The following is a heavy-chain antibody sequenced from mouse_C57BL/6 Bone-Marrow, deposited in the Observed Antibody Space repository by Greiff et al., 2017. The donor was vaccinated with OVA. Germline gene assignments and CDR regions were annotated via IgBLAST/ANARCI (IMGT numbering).Heavy chain of an antibody. Sequence: EVQLQQSGTVLARPGASVKMSCKTSGYTFTSYWMHWVKQRPGQGLEWIGAIYPGNSDPSYNQKFKGKAKLPAVTSASTAYMELSSLTNEDSAVYYCTREDYYGSSPYYYAMDYWGQGTSVTVSS. CDR3: TREDYYGSSPYYYAMDY. CDR1: GYTFTSYW. V-gene: IGHV1-5*01. D-gene: IGHD1-1*01. CDR2: IYPGNSDP. J-gene: IGHJ4*01.